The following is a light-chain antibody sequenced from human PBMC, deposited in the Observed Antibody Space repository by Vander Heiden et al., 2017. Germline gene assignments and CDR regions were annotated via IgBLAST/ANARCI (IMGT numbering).Light chain of an antibody. V-gene: IGKV1-27*01. Sequence: DIQITQSPSSLSASVGDRVTITCRARQGISNYLAWYQQKPVKVPKVLIYAASTLQSGVPSRFSGSGSGTDFTLTISSLQPEDVATYYCQKYNSAPLFGQGTKVEIK. CDR1: QGISNY. J-gene: IGKJ1*01. CDR2: AAS. CDR3: QKYNSAPL.